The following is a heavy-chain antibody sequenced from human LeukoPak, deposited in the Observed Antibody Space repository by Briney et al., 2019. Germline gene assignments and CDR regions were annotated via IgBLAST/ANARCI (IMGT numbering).Heavy chain of an antibody. V-gene: IGHV1-2*02. CDR3: ARDFYYYGSGTFMDV. J-gene: IGHJ6*02. CDR2: INPNDGAT. Sequence: GASVKVSCKASGYTFIGHYMHWVRQAPGQGLEWMGWINPNDGATNYAQTFQGRVTMTRDTAITTAYMELSSLRSDDTAVYYCARDFYYYGSGTFMDVWGQGTTVTVS. D-gene: IGHD3-10*01. CDR1: GYTFIGHY.